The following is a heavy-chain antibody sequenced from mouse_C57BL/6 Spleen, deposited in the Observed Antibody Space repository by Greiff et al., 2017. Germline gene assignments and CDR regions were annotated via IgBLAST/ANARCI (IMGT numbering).Heavy chain of an antibody. CDR2: IRSKSNNYAT. V-gene: IGHV10-1*01. J-gene: IGHJ4*01. Sequence: EVKLMESGGGLVQPKGSLKLSCAASGFSFNTYAMNWVRQAPGKGLEWVARIRSKSNNYATYYADSVKDRFTISRDNSESMLYLQMNNLKTEDTAMYYCVRHDGDYDGYAMDYWGQGTSVTVSS. CDR1: GFSFNTYA. D-gene: IGHD2-4*01. CDR3: VRHDGDYDGYAMDY.